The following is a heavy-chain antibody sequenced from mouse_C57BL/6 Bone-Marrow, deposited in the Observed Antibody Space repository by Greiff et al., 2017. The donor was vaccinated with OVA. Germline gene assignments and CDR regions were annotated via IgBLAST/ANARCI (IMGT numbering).Heavy chain of an antibody. CDR3: AEGDYYFDY. CDR1: GYAFSSSW. CDR2: IYPGAGDT. Sequence: QVQLQQSGPELVKPGASVKISCKASGYAFSSSWMNWVKQRPGKGLEWIGRIYPGAGDTNYNGKFKGKATLTADKSSSTAYMQLSSLTSEDSAVYFCAEGDYYFDYWGQGTTLTVSS. V-gene: IGHV1-82*01. J-gene: IGHJ2*01.